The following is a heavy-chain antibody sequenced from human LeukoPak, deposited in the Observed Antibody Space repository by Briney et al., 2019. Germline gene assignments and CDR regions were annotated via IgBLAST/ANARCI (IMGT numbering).Heavy chain of an antibody. Sequence: SETLSLTCTVSGSSISSSNYYWGWIRQPPGKGLERIGSIYYSGSTYYSPSLKSRVTISVDTSKNQFSLKLSSVTAADTAVYYCARPNIRYCSGGACSNDGSDYWGQGTLVTVSS. V-gene: IGHV4-39*07. CDR2: IYYSGST. CDR3: ARPNIRYCSGGACSNDGSDY. CDR1: GSSISSSNYY. J-gene: IGHJ4*02. D-gene: IGHD2-15*01.